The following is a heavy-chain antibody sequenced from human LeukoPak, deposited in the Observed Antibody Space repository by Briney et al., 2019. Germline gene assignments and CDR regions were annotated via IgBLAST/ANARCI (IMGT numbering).Heavy chain of an antibody. J-gene: IGHJ4*02. CDR1: RFTFSSYG. CDR2: IGGSGGGT. D-gene: IGHD1-26*01. V-gene: IGHV3-23*01. CDR3: AKVASGSYYNWPFGY. Sequence: GGSLRLSCAASRFTFSSYGMSWVRQAPGKGLEWVSAIGGSGGGTYYADSVKGRFTISRDNSKNTLYLQMNSLRAEDTAVYYCAKVASGSYYNWPFGYWGQGTLVTVSS.